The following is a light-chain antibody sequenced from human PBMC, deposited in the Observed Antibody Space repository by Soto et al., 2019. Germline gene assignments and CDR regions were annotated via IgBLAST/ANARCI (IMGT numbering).Light chain of an antibody. V-gene: IGLV2-8*01. Sequence: QSVLTQPPSASGSPGQSVTISCTGTKSDIGVYDFVSWYQQHPGKAPRLIIYEVVQRPSGVPDRFSGSKSGNTASLTVSGLQAADEADYFCKSYAGSNTYVFGSGTRSPS. CDR1: KSDIGVYDF. CDR2: EVV. CDR3: KSYAGSNTYV. J-gene: IGLJ1*01.